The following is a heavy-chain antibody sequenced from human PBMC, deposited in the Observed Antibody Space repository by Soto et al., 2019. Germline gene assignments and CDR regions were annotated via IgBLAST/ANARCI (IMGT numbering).Heavy chain of an antibody. CDR1: GYTFTSYY. J-gene: IGHJ3*02. D-gene: IGHD3-3*01. Sequence: GASVKVSCKASGYTFTSYYMHWVRQAPGQGLEWMGIINPSGGSTSYAQKFQGRVTMTRDTSTSTVYMELSSLRSEDTAVYYCARDRVRPKGIDIWGQGTMVTLSS. V-gene: IGHV1-46*01. CDR2: INPSGGST. CDR3: ARDRVRPKGIDI.